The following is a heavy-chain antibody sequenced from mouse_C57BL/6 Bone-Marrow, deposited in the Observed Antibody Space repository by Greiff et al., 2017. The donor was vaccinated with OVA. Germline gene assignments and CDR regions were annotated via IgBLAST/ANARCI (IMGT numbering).Heavy chain of an antibody. Sequence: VQLQQSVAELVRPGASVKLSCTASGFNIKNTYMHWVKQRPEQGLEWIGRIDPANGNTKYAPKFQGKATITADTSSNTAYLQLSSLTSEDSAVYYCARSEIYYYGSSSWYFDVWGTGTTVTVSS. D-gene: IGHD1-1*01. V-gene: IGHV14-3*01. CDR2: IDPANGNT. CDR1: GFNIKNTY. CDR3: ARSEIYYYGSSSWYFDV. J-gene: IGHJ1*03.